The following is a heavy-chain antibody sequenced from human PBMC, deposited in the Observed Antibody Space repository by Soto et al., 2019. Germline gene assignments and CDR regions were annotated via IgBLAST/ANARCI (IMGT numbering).Heavy chain of an antibody. CDR1: GFTFSSYW. D-gene: IGHD2-8*01. V-gene: IGHV3-74*03. J-gene: IGHJ4*02. Sequence: EVQLVESGGGLVQPGGSLTLSCAASGFTFSSYWMHWVRQAPGKGLVWVSRIKSDGSGTMYADSVKGRLTISRDNPRNTLYVQMNSLRVEDTAVYFCVREDGAESDGNGCLGWHWGQGTLVSVSS. CDR2: IKSDGSGT. CDR3: VREDGAESDGNGCLGWH.